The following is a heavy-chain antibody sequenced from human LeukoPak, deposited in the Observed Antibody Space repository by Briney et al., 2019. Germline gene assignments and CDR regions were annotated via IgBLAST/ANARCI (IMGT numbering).Heavy chain of an antibody. J-gene: IGHJ4*02. CDR1: GFTFSSYE. D-gene: IGHD6-13*01. CDR2: ISSSGSTI. Sequence: GGSLRLSWAASGFTFSSYEMHWVRQAPGKGLEWVSYISSSGSTIYYADSVKGRFTISRDNAKNSLYLQMNSLRAEDTAVYYCARRGIAAAADHWGQGTLVTVSS. CDR3: ARRGIAAAADH. V-gene: IGHV3-48*03.